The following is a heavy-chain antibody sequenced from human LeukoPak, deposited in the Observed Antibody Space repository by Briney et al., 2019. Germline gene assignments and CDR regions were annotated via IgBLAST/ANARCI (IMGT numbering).Heavy chain of an antibody. CDR2: MNPNSGNT. D-gene: IGHD4-17*01. CDR1: GYTFTSYD. CDR3: ARWDYGDADAFDI. Sequence: ASVKVSCKASGYTFTSYDINWVRQATGQGLEWMGWMNPNSGNTGYAQKFQGRVTMTRDTSISTAYMELSRLRSDDTAVYYCARWDYGDADAFDIWGQGTMVTVSS. J-gene: IGHJ3*02. V-gene: IGHV1-8*01.